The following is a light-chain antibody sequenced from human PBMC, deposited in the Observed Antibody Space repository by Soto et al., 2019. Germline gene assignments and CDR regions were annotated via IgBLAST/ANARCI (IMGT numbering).Light chain of an antibody. CDR3: NSYASDSARV. CDR2: EVT. J-gene: IGLJ3*02. Sequence: QSALTQPASVSGSPGQSITISCTGSSSDVGAFNYVSWYQQHPGKAPTLMIYEVTTRPSGVSNRFSGSKSGNTASLTISGLQPEDEADYYCNSYASDSARVFGGGTKLTVL. CDR1: SSDVGAFNY. V-gene: IGLV2-14*01.